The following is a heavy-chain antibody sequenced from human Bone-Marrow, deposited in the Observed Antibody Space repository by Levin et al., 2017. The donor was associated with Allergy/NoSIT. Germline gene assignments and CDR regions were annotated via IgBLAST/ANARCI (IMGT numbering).Heavy chain of an antibody. Sequence: GGSLRLSCAASGFTFSSYEMNWVRQAPGKGLEWVSYISSSGSTIYYADSVKGRFTISRDNAKNSLYLQMNSLRAEDTAVYYCARLGGLAPYYYDSSEKPNQGSYYYYDYGMDVWGQGTTVTVSS. CDR3: ARLGGLAPYYYDSSEKPNQGSYYYYDYGMDV. V-gene: IGHV3-48*03. D-gene: IGHD3-22*01. CDR2: ISSSGSTI. CDR1: GFTFSSYE. J-gene: IGHJ6*02.